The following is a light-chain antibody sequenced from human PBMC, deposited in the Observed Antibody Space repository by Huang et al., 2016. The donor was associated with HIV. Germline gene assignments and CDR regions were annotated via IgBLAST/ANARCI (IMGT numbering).Light chain of an antibody. CDR1: QAVSSDY. CDR2: GAS. J-gene: IGKJ2*01. CDR3: QQYGNSASYT. Sequence: EVVLTQSPGTLSLSPGEGATLSCRASQAVSSDYFPWYQHKPGQAPRLLIYGASSRAAGIPDRFSGSGSGTDFTLTISRVEPEDFAVYYCQQYGNSASYTFGQGTKLEIK. V-gene: IGKV3-20*01.